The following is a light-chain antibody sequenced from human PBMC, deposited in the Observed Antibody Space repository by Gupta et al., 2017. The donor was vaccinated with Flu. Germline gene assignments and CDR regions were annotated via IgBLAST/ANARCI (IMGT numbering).Light chain of an antibody. CDR3: ATWDDSLNGVV. CDR1: RSNIGSNT. J-gene: IGLJ2*01. V-gene: IGLV1-44*01. CDR2: SNN. Sequence: QSVLIQPPSASGPPGQRVTISCSGSRSNIGSNTLNWYQHPPGTAPKLLIYSNNQRPSGVPDRFSGSKSGTSASLAISGLQSEDEADYYCATWDDSLNGVVFGRGTKLTVL.